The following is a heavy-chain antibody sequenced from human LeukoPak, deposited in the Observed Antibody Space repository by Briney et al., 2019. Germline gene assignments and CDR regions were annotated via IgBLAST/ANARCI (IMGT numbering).Heavy chain of an antibody. CDR2: ISSSSSTI. CDR1: GASLNGHY. J-gene: IGHJ4*02. Sequence: LSLTCAVYGASLNGHYWSWIRQPPGKGLEWVSYISSSSSTIYYADSVKGRFTISRDNAKNSLYLQMNSLRAEDTAVYYCATQPYQAEGPLPDYWGQGTLVTVSS. CDR3: ATQPYQAEGPLPDY. D-gene: IGHD1-1*01. V-gene: IGHV3-11*04.